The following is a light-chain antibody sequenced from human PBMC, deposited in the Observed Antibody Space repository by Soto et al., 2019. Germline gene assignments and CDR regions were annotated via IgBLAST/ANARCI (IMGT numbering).Light chain of an antibody. J-gene: IGLJ2*01. CDR2: EGS. V-gene: IGLV2-23*01. Sequence: QPASVSGSPGQSITISCTGTSSDVGSYNLVSWYQQHPGKAPKLMIYEGSKRPSGVSNRFSGSKSGNTASLTISGLQAEDEADYYCCSYAGSSTRFGGGTKLTVL. CDR3: CSYAGSSTR. CDR1: SSDVGSYNL.